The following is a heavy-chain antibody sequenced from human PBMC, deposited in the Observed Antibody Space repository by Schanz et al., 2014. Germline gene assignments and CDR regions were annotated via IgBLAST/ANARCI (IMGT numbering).Heavy chain of an antibody. CDR2: IYYTGTT. V-gene: IGHV4-59*08. J-gene: IGHJ5*02. CDR3: ARLGSPHCATSDCHHDWFGP. D-gene: IGHD1-26*01. Sequence: QVQLQESGPGVVKPSETLSLTCTVSGGSISTYYWSWIRQSPGKGLEWIGYIYYTGTTNYNPSLKSRVTISANPHKHQSPRRRGSVPAADTAVYYCARLGSPHCATSDCHHDWFGPWGQGTLVTVSS. CDR1: GGSISTYY.